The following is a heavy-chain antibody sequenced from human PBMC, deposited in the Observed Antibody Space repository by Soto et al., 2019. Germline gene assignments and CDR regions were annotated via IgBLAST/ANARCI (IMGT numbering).Heavy chain of an antibody. D-gene: IGHD6-13*01. Sequence: EVQLVESGGGWVQPGRSLRLSCAASGFTFDVYAMHCVRQAPGKGLEWVSGINYNSGSVGYADSVKGRFTISRDSAKNSLHLQMNSLRAEDTAVYYCAKDISLRGWVYLVVEYWGQGTLVTVSP. CDR3: AKDISLRGWVYLVVEY. CDR2: INYNSGSV. V-gene: IGHV3-9*01. J-gene: IGHJ4*02. CDR1: GFTFDVYA.